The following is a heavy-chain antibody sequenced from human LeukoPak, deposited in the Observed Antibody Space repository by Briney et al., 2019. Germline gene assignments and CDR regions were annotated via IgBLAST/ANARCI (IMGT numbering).Heavy chain of an antibody. CDR1: GFTFNNYW. J-gene: IGHJ5*02. CDR2: IKQDGTEK. V-gene: IGHV3-7*01. CDR3: ARAWEGRTTQCNWFGP. D-gene: IGHD1-14*01. Sequence: GGSLRLSCVASGFTFNNYWMSWVRQAPGKGLEWVANIKQDGTEKYYVDSVKGRFTISRDDAKNSVYLQMNSLKAEDTAVYYCARAWEGRTTQCNWFGPWGQGTLVTVSS.